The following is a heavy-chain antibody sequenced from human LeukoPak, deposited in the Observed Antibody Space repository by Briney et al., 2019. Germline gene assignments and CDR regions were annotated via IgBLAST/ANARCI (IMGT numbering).Heavy chain of an antibody. CDR1: GYTFTSYY. D-gene: IGHD3-9*01. Sequence: GASVRVSCKASGYTFTSYYMHWVRQAPGQGLEWMGIINPSGGSTSYAQKFQGRVTMTRDTSTSTVYMELSSLRSEDTAVYYCASIVGRYFDWYPFDCWGQGTLVTVSS. V-gene: IGHV1-46*01. CDR3: ASIVGRYFDWYPFDC. J-gene: IGHJ4*02. CDR2: INPSGGST.